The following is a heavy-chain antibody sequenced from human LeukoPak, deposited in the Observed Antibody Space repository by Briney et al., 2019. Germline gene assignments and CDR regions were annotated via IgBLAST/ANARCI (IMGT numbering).Heavy chain of an antibody. CDR3: ARVGYGSPDQGQLPFDY. J-gene: IGHJ4*02. CDR1: GGTFSSYA. CDR2: IIPIFGTA. D-gene: IGHD5-24*01. Sequence: SVKVSCKASGGTFSSYAISWVRQAPGQGLEWMGGIIPIFGTANYAQKFQGRVTITADESTSTAYMELSSLRSEDTAVYYCARVGYGSPDQGQLPFDYWGQGTLVTVSS. V-gene: IGHV1-69*13.